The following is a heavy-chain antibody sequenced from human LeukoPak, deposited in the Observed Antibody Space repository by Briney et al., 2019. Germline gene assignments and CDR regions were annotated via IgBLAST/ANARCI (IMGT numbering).Heavy chain of an antibody. J-gene: IGHJ4*02. Sequence: GGSLRLSCEASGFTFSYYWMSWVRQAPGKGLEWVANIKEDGGEINYVDSVKSRFTISRDNAKKSVLLQMNSLRVEDTAMYYCVRDRGYSTFDYWGQGTLVTVSS. D-gene: IGHD4-23*01. CDR2: IKEDGGEI. V-gene: IGHV3-7*01. CDR1: GFTFSYYW. CDR3: VRDRGYSTFDY.